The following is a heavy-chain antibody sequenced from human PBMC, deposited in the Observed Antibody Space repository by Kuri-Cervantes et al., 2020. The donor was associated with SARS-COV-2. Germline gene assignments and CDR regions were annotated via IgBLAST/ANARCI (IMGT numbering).Heavy chain of an antibody. D-gene: IGHD1-26*01. CDR1: GFTFNNYA. CDR3: AKFGALWELKSMGKLYFDY. CDR2: ISYEGSIK. Sequence: GETLRLSCAASGFTFNNYAIHWVRQAPGKGLEWVALISYEGSIKSYADSVKGRVTISRDSSKNTLYLQMSSLRHEDTAVYFCAKFGALWELKSMGKLYFDYWGPGTLVTVSS. V-gene: IGHV3-30*18. J-gene: IGHJ4*02.